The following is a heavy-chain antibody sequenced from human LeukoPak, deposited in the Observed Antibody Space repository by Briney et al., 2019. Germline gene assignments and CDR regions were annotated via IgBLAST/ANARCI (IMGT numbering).Heavy chain of an antibody. Sequence: PGGSLRLSCAASGFTFSGYGMNWVRQAPGKGLEWVSSISSSSSYIYYADSVKGRFTISRDNSKNTLYLQMNSLRAEDTAVYYCARHIGSCSGGSCYRDAFDIWGQGTMVTVSS. CDR3: ARHIGSCSGGSCYRDAFDI. CDR1: GFTFSGYG. D-gene: IGHD2-15*01. CDR2: ISSSSSYI. J-gene: IGHJ3*02. V-gene: IGHV3-21*04.